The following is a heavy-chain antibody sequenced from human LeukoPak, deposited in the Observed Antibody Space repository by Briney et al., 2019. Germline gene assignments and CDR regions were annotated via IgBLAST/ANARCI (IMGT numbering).Heavy chain of an antibody. CDR1: GFTFRNYA. V-gene: IGHV3-30*18. CDR3: AKDEPGSYSPSDY. Sequence: PGGFLRLSCAASGFTFRNYAMHWVRQAPGKGLEWVAFMSYDGSDKYYADSVKGRFTISRDNSKNTLYLQMNSLRAEDTAVYYCAKDEPGSYSPSDYWGQGTLVIVSS. CDR2: MSYDGSDK. D-gene: IGHD3-10*01. J-gene: IGHJ4*02.